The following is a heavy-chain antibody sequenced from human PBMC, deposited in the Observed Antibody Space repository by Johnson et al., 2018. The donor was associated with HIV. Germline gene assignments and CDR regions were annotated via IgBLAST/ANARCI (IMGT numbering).Heavy chain of an antibody. D-gene: IGHD4-23*01. CDR3: ASQRWKQGDAFDI. V-gene: IGHV3-13*05. Sequence: EKLVESGGGVVQPGGSLRLSCAASGFTFSSYDMHWVRQATGKGLEWVSAIGTAGDPYYPGSVKGRFTISRENAKNSLYLQMNSLRAGDTALYYCASQRWKQGDAFDIWGQGTRVTVSS. CDR1: GFTFSSYD. CDR2: IGTAGDP. J-gene: IGHJ3*02.